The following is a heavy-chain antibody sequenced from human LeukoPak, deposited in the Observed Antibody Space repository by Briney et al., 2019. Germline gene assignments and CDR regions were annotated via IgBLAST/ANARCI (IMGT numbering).Heavy chain of an antibody. CDR2: IYYSGST. CDR1: GGSISSSNW. J-gene: IGHJ4*02. D-gene: IGHD3-10*01. V-gene: IGHV4-4*02. CDR3: ARVGIYYGSGSYQYYFDY. Sequence: PSETLSLTCAVSGGSISSSNWWSWVRQPPGKGLEWIGSIYYSGSTYYNPSLKSRVTISVDTSKNQFSLKLSSVTAADTAVYYCARVGIYYGSGSYQYYFDYWGQGTLVTVSS.